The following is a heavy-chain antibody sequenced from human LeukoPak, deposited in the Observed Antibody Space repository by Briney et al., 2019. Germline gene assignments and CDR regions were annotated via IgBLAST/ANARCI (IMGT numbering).Heavy chain of an antibody. V-gene: IGHV3-21*01. CDR2: ISSSSSNI. D-gene: IGHD1-26*01. Sequence: GGSLRLSCAASGFTFSSYSMNWVRQAPGKGLEWVSSISSSSSNIYYADSVKGRFTISRDNAKNSLYLQMNSLRAEDTAVYYCAVGYSGRFGGFQHWGQGTLVTVSS. CDR3: AVGYSGRFGGFQH. J-gene: IGHJ1*01. CDR1: GFTFSSYS.